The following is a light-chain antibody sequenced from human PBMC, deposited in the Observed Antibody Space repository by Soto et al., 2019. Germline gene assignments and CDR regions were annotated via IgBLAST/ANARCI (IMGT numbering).Light chain of an antibody. V-gene: IGLV2-14*01. Sequence: QSALTQPASVSGSPGQSITISCTGTSSDVGGYNYVSWYQQHPGKAPKLMIYDVSNRPSGVSNRFSGSKSGNTASLTISGLQAEDEAHYYCSSYTSSSTLEVVFGGGTKLTVL. CDR2: DVS. CDR1: SSDVGGYNY. CDR3: SSYTSSSTLEVV. J-gene: IGLJ2*01.